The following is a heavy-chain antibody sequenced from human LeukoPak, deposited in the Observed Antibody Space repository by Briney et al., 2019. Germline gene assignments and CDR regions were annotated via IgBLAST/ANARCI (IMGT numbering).Heavy chain of an antibody. D-gene: IGHD3-16*01. J-gene: IGHJ4*02. CDR1: GLSFSTFA. CDR3: AKASWVSSTDAVR. Sequence: GGSLRLSCAASGLSFSTFAMSWVRQGPARGLEWVSSIRGNGGTFYADSVKGRFTLSTDIYRNTVYFQLNNLRVEDTAIYYCAKASWVSSTDAVRWGQGTLVTVSS. CDR2: IRGNGGT. V-gene: IGHV3-23*01.